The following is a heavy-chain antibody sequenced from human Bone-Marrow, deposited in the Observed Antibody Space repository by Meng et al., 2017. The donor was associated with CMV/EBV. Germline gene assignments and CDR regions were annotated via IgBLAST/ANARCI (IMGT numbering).Heavy chain of an antibody. CDR1: GGSISSYY. V-gene: IGHV4-59*01. CDR3: ARDCLVGATYNWFDP. D-gene: IGHD1-26*01. Sequence: SETLSLTCTVSGGSISSYYWSWIRQPPGKGLEWIGYIYYSGSTNYNPPLKSRVTISVDTSKNQFSLKLSSVTAADTAVYYCARDCLVGATYNWFDPWGQESLVSVSS. CDR2: IYYSGST. J-gene: IGHJ5*02.